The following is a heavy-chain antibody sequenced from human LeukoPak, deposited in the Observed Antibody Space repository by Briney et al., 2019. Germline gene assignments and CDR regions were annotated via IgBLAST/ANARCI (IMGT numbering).Heavy chain of an antibody. J-gene: IGHJ5*02. Sequence: MSSETLSLTCSVSGGTISRDYWSWIRQPPGKGLEWIGCIYYSGSTNYNPPLKSRVTISVDTSKNQFSLKLSSVTAADTAVYYCAREPPSGSLSSLDWFDPWGQGTLVTVSS. CDR2: IYYSGST. CDR1: GGTISRDY. V-gene: IGHV4-59*01. CDR3: AREPPSGSLSSLDWFDP. D-gene: IGHD1-26*01.